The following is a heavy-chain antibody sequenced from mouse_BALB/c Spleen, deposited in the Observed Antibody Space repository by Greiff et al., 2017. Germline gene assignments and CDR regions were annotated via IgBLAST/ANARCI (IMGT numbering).Heavy chain of an antibody. CDR2: ISYSGST. D-gene: IGHD2-4*01. Sequence: EVKLMESGPSLVKPSQTLSLTCSVTGDSITSGYWNWIRKFPGNKLEYMGYISYSGSTYYNPSLKSRISITRDTSKNQYYLQLNSVTTEDTATYYCARYRYYDYDHYFDYWGQGTTLTVSS. J-gene: IGHJ2*01. CDR1: GDSITSGY. CDR3: ARYRYYDYDHYFDY. V-gene: IGHV3-8*02.